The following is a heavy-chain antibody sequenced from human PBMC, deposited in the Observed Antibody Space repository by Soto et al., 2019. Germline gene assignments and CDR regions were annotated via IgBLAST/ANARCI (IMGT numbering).Heavy chain of an antibody. Sequence: GSLRLSCAASGFTFSSYGMHWVRQAPGKGLEWVAVIWYDGSNKYYADSVKGRFTISRDNSKNTLYLQMNSLRAEDTAVYYCARAKSAYCGGDFYPDFKXWGQGTLATVSX. V-gene: IGHV3-33*01. CDR2: IWYDGSNK. D-gene: IGHD2-21*02. CDR3: ARAKSAYCGGDFYPDFKX. CDR1: GFTFSSYG. J-gene: IGHJ1*01.